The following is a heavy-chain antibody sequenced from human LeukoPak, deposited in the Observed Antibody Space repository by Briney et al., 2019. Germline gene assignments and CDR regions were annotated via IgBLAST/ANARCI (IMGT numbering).Heavy chain of an antibody. CDR2: ISSSSSYI. CDR1: GFTFSSYS. CDR3: AREACSSTXCYTMD. D-gene: IGHD2-2*02. V-gene: IGHV3-21*01. J-gene: IGHJ4*02. Sequence: GGSLRLSCAASGFTFSSYSMNWVRQAPGKGLEWVSSISSSSSYIYYADSVKGRFTISRDNAKNSLYLQMNSLRAEDTAVYYCAREACSSTXCYTMDWGQGTLVTVSS.